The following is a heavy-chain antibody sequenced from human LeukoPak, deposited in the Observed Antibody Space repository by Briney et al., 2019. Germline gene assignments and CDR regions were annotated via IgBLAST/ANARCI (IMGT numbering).Heavy chain of an antibody. CDR3: ARQGAAADY. D-gene: IGHD6-13*01. CDR2: IYYSGST. J-gene: IGHJ4*02. Sequence: SETLSLTCTVSGGSISSYYWSWIRPPSGKGLEWIGYIYYSGSTNYNPSLKSRVTISVDTSKNQFSLKLSSVTAADTAVHYCARQGAAADYWGQGTLVTVSS. V-gene: IGHV4-59*08. CDR1: GGSISSYY.